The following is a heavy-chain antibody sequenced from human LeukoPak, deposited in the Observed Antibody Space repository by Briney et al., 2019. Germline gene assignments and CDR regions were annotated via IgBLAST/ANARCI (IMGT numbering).Heavy chain of an antibody. Sequence: GGSLRLSCAASGFNLTNYAMHWVRQAPGKGLEWVTLISYSGDNKYYADSVKGRFTISRDNSKNTLYLQMNSLRDEDTALYYCAIHGGGTIRIEAFDVWGQGTMVTISS. CDR2: ISYSGDNK. J-gene: IGHJ3*01. CDR1: GFNLTNYA. D-gene: IGHD3-3*01. CDR3: AIHGGGTIRIEAFDV. V-gene: IGHV3-30*04.